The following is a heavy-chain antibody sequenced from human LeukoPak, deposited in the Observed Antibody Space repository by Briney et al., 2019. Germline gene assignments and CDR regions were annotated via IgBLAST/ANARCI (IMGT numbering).Heavy chain of an antibody. J-gene: IGHJ5*02. CDR2: IYYSGST. D-gene: IGHD2-2*01. Sequence: SETLSLTCDVSGDFFRSYWWGWVRQPAGKGLEWIGSIYYSGSTYYNPSLKSRVTISVDTSKNQFSLKLSSVTAADTAVYYCARDDCSSTSCPYNWFDPWGQGTLVTVSS. V-gene: IGHV4-59*05. CDR1: GDFFRSYW. CDR3: ARDDCSSTSCPYNWFDP.